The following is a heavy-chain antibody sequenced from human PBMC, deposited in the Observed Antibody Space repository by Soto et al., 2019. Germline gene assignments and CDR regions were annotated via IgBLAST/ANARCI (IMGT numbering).Heavy chain of an antibody. D-gene: IGHD3-10*01. J-gene: IGHJ6*03. CDR2: ISDSGGST. Sequence: VHLLESGGGLVQPVGSLRLSCAASGFTFNSYAMSWVRQAPGKGLEWVSAISDSGGSTYYADSVTGRFTISRDESKNTLDMQMNNLRAEDTAVYYCAKMRGRYCGSDSGAYMDVWGKGTTVTVSS. CDR1: GFTFNSYA. CDR3: AKMRGRYCGSDSGAYMDV. V-gene: IGHV3-23*01.